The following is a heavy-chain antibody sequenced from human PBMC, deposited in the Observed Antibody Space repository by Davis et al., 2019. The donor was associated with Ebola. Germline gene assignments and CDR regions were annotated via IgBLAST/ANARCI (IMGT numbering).Heavy chain of an antibody. CDR2: IKEDGSEK. CDR3: ARGGISGSDPPGI. V-gene: IGHV3-7*03. CDR1: GFTFRSYW. J-gene: IGHJ4*02. D-gene: IGHD1-26*01. Sequence: GESLKISCAASGFTFRSYWMSWVRQAPGKGLEWVAKIKEDGSEKLEVDSVKGRFTISRENAKDSLYLQMNSLRAEDTAVYYCARGGISGSDPPGIWGQGTLVTVSS.